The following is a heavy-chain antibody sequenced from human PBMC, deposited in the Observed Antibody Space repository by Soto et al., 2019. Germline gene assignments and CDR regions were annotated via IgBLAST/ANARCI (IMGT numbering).Heavy chain of an antibody. CDR1: GDSISDYY. Sequence: SETLSLTCTVSGDSISDYYWSWIRQPPGKGLEWIGYIYHSGSTYYNPSLKSRVTISLDASKIQFSLKLNSVTAADTAVYYCARASRNYFAYWGQGTLVTVSS. J-gene: IGHJ4*02. CDR3: ARASRNYFAY. CDR2: IYHSGST. V-gene: IGHV4-59*01.